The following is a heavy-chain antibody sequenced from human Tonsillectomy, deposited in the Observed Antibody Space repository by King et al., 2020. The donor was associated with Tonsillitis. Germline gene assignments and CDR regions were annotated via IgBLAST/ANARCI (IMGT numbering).Heavy chain of an antibody. J-gene: IGHJ3*02. Sequence: VQLQESGPGLVKPSETLSLTCTVSGGSISSFYWNWIRQPPGKGLEWIGFLHYRGSTNYNPSLKRRVTTSVDTSKNQFSLKLSSVTAADTAVYYCARAKSGNFWAFDIWGQGTMVTVSS. V-gene: IGHV4-59*01. D-gene: IGHD3-3*01. CDR1: GGSISSFY. CDR3: ARAKSGNFWAFDI. CDR2: LHYRGST.